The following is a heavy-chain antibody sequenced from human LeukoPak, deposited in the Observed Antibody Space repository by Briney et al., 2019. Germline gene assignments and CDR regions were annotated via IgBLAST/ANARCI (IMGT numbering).Heavy chain of an antibody. CDR1: GGSISSSSYY. J-gene: IGHJ4*02. V-gene: IGHV4-39*07. CDR2: IYYSGST. CDR3: ARGYSYGVDY. Sequence: SPSETLSLTCTVSGGSISSSSYYWGWIRQPPGKGLERIGSIYYSGSTYYNPSLKSRVTISVDTSKNQFSLKLSSVTAADTAVYYCARGYSYGVDYWGQGTLVTVSS. D-gene: IGHD5-18*01.